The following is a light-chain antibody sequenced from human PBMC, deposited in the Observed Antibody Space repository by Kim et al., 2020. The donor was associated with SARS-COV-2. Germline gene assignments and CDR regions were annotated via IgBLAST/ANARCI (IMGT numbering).Light chain of an antibody. CDR1: ARVTSTY. V-gene: IGKV3-20*01. J-gene: IGKJ3*01. Sequence: PAERAPDSVWDSARVTSTYLAGYRKKPDQPPRCLIHGASRGATGFPDRFSGSGSGTDFPLTISRRGPEVFAVNYGQQYGRLFTFGPGAKVDSK. CDR2: GAS. CDR3: QQYGRLFT.